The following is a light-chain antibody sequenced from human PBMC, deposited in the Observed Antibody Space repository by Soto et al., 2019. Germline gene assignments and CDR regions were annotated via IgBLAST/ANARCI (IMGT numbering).Light chain of an antibody. CDR2: KAS. J-gene: IGKJ1*01. Sequence: DIQMTQSPATLSASVGDRVTITCRASQSISSWLAWYQQKPGKAPKLLINKASSLESGVPSRFSGSGSGTEFTLTISSLQPDVFATYYCQHFNSYPWTFGQGTKVDIK. CDR1: QSISSW. CDR3: QHFNSYPWT. V-gene: IGKV1-5*03.